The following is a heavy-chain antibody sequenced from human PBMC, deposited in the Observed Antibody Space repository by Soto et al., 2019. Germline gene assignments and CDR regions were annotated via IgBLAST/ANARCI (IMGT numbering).Heavy chain of an antibody. D-gene: IGHD2-21*01. CDR2: IGVSGADT. J-gene: IGHJ4*02. Sequence: EVQLLESGGDLVQPGGSLRLSCVASGFIFSDYPMTWVRQAPGKGLEWVSTIGVSGADTYYADSVKGRFTITRDNSKNTVYVQMNRLRAEDTAVYYCAKRAGTGVWWFVDHWGQGALVAVSS. V-gene: IGHV3-23*01. CDR3: AKRAGTGVWWFVDH. CDR1: GFIFSDYP.